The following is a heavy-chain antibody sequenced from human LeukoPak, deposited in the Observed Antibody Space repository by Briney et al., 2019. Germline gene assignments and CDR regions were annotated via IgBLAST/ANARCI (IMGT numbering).Heavy chain of an antibody. J-gene: IGHJ4*02. D-gene: IGHD1-26*01. CDR3: ARARWGLLPPDFDY. CDR1: GFTFSSYA. V-gene: IGHV3-23*01. Sequence: GASLRLSCAASGFTFSSYAMSWVRQAPGKGLEWVSAISGSGGSTYYADSVKGRFTISRDNSKNTLYLQMNSLRAEDTAVYYCARARWGLLPPDFDYWGQGTLVTVSS. CDR2: ISGSGGST.